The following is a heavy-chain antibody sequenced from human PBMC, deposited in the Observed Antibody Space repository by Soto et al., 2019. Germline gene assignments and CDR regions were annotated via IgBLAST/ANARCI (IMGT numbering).Heavy chain of an antibody. D-gene: IGHD6-13*01. V-gene: IGHV5-10-1*01. CDR3: ARQPLVAAASYYYYGMDV. CDR2: IDPSDSYT. CDR1: GYSFTSYW. J-gene: IGHJ6*02. Sequence: GESLKISCKGSGYSFTSYWISWVRQMPGKGLEWMGRIDPSDSYTNYSPSFQGHVTISADKSISTAYLQWSSLKASDTAMYYCARQPLVAAASYYYYGMDVWGQGTTVTVSS.